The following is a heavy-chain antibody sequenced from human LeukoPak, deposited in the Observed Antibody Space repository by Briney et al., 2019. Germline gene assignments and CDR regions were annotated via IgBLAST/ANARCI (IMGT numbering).Heavy chain of an antibody. J-gene: IGHJ6*03. CDR1: GGSISSGSYY. Sequence: SETLSLTCTVSGGSISSGSYYWSWIRQPAGKGLEWIGRIYTSGSTNYNPSLKSRVTISVDTSKNQFSLKLSSVTAADTAVYYCARVGSSSWYNYYYYYMDVWGKGTTVTVS. D-gene: IGHD6-13*01. V-gene: IGHV4-61*02. CDR3: ARVGSSSWYNYYYYYMDV. CDR2: IYTSGST.